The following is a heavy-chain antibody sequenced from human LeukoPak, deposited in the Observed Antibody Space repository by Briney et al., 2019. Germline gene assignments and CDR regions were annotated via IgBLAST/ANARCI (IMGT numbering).Heavy chain of an antibody. CDR3: AGGAVYPYYYDSSGYSPSAFDI. CDR1: GGSISSYY. V-gene: IGHV4-59*01. CDR2: IYYSGST. D-gene: IGHD3-22*01. Sequence: PSETLSLTCTVSGGSISSYYWSWIRQPPGKGLEWIGYIYYSGSTNYNPSLKSRVTISVDTSKNQFSLKLSSVTAADTAVYYCAGGAVYPYYYDSSGYSPSAFDIWGQGTMVTVSS. J-gene: IGHJ3*02.